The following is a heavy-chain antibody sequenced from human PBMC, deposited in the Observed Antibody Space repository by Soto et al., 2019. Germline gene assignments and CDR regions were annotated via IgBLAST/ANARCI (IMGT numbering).Heavy chain of an antibody. V-gene: IGHV2-5*02. CDR2: IYWDDDK. D-gene: IGHD4-17*01. CDR1: GFSLSTSGVG. CDR3: AHRATTVTRFDY. J-gene: IGHJ4*02. Sequence: QITLKESGPTLVKPTQTLTLTCTFSGFSLSTSGVGVGWIRQPPGKALEWLALIYWDDDKRYSPSLKSRLTITTETSKNQVVLTLTNMDPVDTATYYCAHRATTVTRFDYWGQGTLVTVSS.